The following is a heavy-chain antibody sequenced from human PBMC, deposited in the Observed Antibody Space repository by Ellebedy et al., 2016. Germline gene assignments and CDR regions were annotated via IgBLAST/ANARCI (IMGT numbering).Heavy chain of an antibody. D-gene: IGHD5-24*01. Sequence: GGSLRLSCAVSGFSFSNAWMTWVRRAPGKGLEWVGRIKSEYDGGTTDYAAPVKGRFTISRDDSRFTVYLHMNSLHSEDTAVYYCATGIEKIRENGGFDSWGLGALVTVSS. CDR3: ATGIEKIRENGGFDS. CDR2: IKSEYDGGTT. J-gene: IGHJ4*02. V-gene: IGHV3-15*01. CDR1: GFSFSNAW.